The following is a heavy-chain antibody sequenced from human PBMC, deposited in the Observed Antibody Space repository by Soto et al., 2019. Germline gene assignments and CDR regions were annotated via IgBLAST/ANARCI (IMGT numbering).Heavy chain of an antibody. D-gene: IGHD3-3*01. CDR1: GYTFTGYY. CDR3: ARVLTNYVFWGAQYYYYGMDV. CDR2: INPNSGGT. V-gene: IGHV1-2*02. J-gene: IGHJ6*02. Sequence: ASVKVSCKASGYTFTGYYMHWVRQAPGQGLEWMGWINPNSGGTNYAQKFQGRVTMTRDTSISTAYMELSRLRSDDTAVYYCARVLTNYVFWGAQYYYYGMDVWGQGPTVTVPS.